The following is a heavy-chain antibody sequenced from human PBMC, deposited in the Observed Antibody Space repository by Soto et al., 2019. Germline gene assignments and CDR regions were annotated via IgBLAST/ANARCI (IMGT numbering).Heavy chain of an antibody. CDR3: ARERSEDGSGSYYRDYYYGMDV. CDR2: IYYSGST. V-gene: IGHV4-31*03. Sequence: SETLSLTCTVSGGSISSGGYYWSWIRQHPGKGLEWIGYIYYSGSTYYNPSLKSRVTISVDTSKNQFSLKLSSVTAADTAVYCCARERSEDGSGSYYRDYYYGMDVWGQGTTVTVSS. J-gene: IGHJ6*02. CDR1: GGSISSGGYY. D-gene: IGHD3-10*01.